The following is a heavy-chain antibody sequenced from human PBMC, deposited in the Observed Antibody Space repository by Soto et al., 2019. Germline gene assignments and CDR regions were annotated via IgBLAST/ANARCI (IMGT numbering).Heavy chain of an antibody. Sequence: SETLSLTCTVSGGSLSSGGYYWSWIRQHPGKGLEWIGYIYYSGSTYYNPSLKSRVTISVDTSKNQFSLKLSSVTAADTAVYYCARGRITGTVTNFDYWGQGTLVTVSS. CDR3: ARGRITGTVTNFDY. CDR1: GGSLSSGGYY. J-gene: IGHJ4*02. CDR2: IYYSGST. D-gene: IGHD1-7*01. V-gene: IGHV4-31*03.